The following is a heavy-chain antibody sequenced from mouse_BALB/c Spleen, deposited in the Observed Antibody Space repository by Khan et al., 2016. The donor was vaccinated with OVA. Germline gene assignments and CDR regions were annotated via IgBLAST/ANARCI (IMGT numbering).Heavy chain of an antibody. V-gene: IGHV1-26*01. CDR1: NYSFTLYY. J-gene: IGHJ3*01. Sequence: VQLQQSGPDLVKPGASVKISCKASNYSFTLYYMSWVKQSHGKSLEWIGRINPTTDNINYNQEFKGKAILTVDKSSNTAYMELRSLTSEDSAVYVCARGYDFFASWGQGTLVTVSA. CDR2: INPTTDNI. CDR3: ARGYDFFAS. D-gene: IGHD2-14*01.